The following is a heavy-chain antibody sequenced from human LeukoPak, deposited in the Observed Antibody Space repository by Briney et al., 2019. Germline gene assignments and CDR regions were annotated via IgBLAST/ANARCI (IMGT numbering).Heavy chain of an antibody. V-gene: IGHV3-53*01. D-gene: IGHD4/OR15-4a*01. CDR2: IYSDNT. J-gene: IGHJ4*02. CDR3: ARRAGAYSHPYDY. Sequence: GGSLRLSCAASGFTFSSYSMNWVRQAPGKGLEWVSFIYSDNTHYSDSVKGQFTISRDNSKNTLYLQMNSLRAEDTAVYYCARRAGAYSHPYDYWGQGTLVTVSS. CDR1: GFTFSSYS.